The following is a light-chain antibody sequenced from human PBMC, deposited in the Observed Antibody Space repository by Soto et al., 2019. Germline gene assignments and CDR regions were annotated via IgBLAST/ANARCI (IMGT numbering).Light chain of an antibody. V-gene: IGKV3-15*01. Sequence: ELVLTQSPATLSVSPGERVTLSCRACQSIGSNLAWYQQRPGQAPRLLIYGASTRATDIPGRFSGSGSGTEFTLTISSLQSEDFAVYYCQQYNNWPPMYTFGQGTKLEIK. CDR3: QQYNNWPPMYT. CDR1: QSIGSN. J-gene: IGKJ2*01. CDR2: GAS.